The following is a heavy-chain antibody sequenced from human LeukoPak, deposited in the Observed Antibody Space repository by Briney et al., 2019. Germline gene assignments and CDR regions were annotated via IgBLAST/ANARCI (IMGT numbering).Heavy chain of an antibody. V-gene: IGHV4-4*07. CDR2: IYTSGSP. CDR3: ARLRYYGSGSYPMTENWFAP. CDR1: GDSISSYY. J-gene: IGHJ5*02. D-gene: IGHD3-10*01. Sequence: SETLSLTCTVSGDSISSYYWSWIRQPAGKGLELIGRIYTSGSPNYNPSLKSRVTMSVDTSKNQFSLKLSSVTAADTSVYYCARLRYYGSGSYPMTENWFAPWGQGTLVTVSS.